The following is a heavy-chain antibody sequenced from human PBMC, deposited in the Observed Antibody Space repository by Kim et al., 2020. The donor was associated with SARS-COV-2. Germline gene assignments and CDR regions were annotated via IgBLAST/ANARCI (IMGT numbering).Heavy chain of an antibody. D-gene: IGHD6-13*01. CDR2: ISPIFGTA. CDR1: GYTFSSYA. Sequence: SVKVSCKASGYTFSSYAISWVRQAPGQGLEWMGGISPIFGTANYAQKFQGRVTITADESTSTAYMELSSLRSEDTAVYYCARGYSSLYYYGMDVWGQGTTVTVSS. J-gene: IGHJ6*02. V-gene: IGHV1-69*13. CDR3: ARGYSSLYYYGMDV.